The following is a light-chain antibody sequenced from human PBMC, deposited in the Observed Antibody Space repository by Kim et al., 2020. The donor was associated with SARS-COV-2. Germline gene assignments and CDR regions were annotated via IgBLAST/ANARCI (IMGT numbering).Light chain of an antibody. CDR3: SSYTSSSTWV. J-gene: IGLJ3*02. CDR1: SSDVGCYNY. V-gene: IGLV2-14*03. CDR2: DVS. Sequence: QSYTISGTGTSSDVGCYNYVSWYQQHPGKAPNLMIYDVSNRPSGVSNRFSGSKSGNTASLTISGLQAEDEADYYCSSYTSSSTWVFGGGTQLTVL.